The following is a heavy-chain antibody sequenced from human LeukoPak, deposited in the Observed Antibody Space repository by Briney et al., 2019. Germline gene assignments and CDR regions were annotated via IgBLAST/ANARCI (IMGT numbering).Heavy chain of an antibody. CDR3: ARDRQLCLDY. Sequence: GGSLRLSCEASGFTFSTYGMHWVRQAPGKGLEWVAVIWYDGSNKNYADSVKGRFTISRDNSKNTLYLQMNSLRAEDTAVYYCARDRQLCLDYWGQGTLVTVSS. CDR2: IWYDGSNK. D-gene: IGHD5-18*01. V-gene: IGHV3-33*01. CDR1: GFTFSTYG. J-gene: IGHJ4*02.